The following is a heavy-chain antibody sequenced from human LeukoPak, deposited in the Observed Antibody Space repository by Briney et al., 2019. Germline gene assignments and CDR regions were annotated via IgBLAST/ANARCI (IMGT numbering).Heavy chain of an antibody. CDR1: GFTFSSNS. Sequence: PGGSLRLSCAASGFTFSSNSMNWVRQAPGKGLEWVSYISTGSITIKYADAVKGRFTISRDNDKNSVYLQMNSLRADDTAVYYCARGGSYYWPIDLWGQGTLVTVSS. CDR2: ISTGSITI. D-gene: IGHD1-26*01. J-gene: IGHJ5*02. V-gene: IGHV3-48*01. CDR3: ARGGSYYWPIDL.